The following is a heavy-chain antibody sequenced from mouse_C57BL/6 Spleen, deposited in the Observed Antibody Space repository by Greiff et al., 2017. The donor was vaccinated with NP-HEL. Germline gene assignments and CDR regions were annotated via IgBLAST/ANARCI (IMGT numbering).Heavy chain of an antibody. D-gene: IGHD2-12*01. CDR3: ARDDPFDY. Sequence: QVQLKESGAELVRPGASVKLSCKASGYTFTDYYINWVKQRPGQGLEWIARIYPGSGNTYYNEKFKGKATLTAEKSSSTAYMQLSSLTSEDSAVYFCARDDPFDYWGQGTTLTVSS. CDR2: IYPGSGNT. V-gene: IGHV1-76*01. CDR1: GYTFTDYY. J-gene: IGHJ2*01.